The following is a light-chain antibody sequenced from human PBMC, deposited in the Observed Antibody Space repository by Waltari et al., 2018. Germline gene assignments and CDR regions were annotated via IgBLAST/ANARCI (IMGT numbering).Light chain of an antibody. CDR3: QSYDTSLSVV. V-gene: IGLV1-40*01. CDR2: GSS. Sequence: QSVLTQPPSVSGAPGQRVTISCTGSGSNIGAGYDVHWSQQLPRAAPNLLIYGSSTRPLGVPDRVFGSTSGTSASLAITGLQAEDEADYYCQSYDTSLSVVFGGGTKLTVL. CDR1: GSNIGAGYD. J-gene: IGLJ3*02.